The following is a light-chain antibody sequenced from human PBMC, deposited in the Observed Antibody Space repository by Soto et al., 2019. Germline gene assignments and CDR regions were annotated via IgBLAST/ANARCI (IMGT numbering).Light chain of an antibody. CDR2: GAS. CDR1: QSVSSTY. J-gene: IGKJ1*01. Sequence: EFVLTQSPGTLSLSPGERATLSCRASQSVSSTYLAWYQQKPGQSPRLLIYGASSRATGIPDRFSGSGSGTDFTLTISRLEPEDFAVYYCQQYAVSPVTFGQGTKVDI. V-gene: IGKV3-20*01. CDR3: QQYAVSPVT.